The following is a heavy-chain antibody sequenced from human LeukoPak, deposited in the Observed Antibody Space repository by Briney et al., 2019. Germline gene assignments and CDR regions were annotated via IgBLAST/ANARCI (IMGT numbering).Heavy chain of an antibody. CDR1: GFTVSSNY. D-gene: IGHD2-15*01. CDR3: ARGSVVGISPSPFVHSYYCMDV. CDR2: IKRDGSDT. V-gene: IGHV3-7*01. Sequence: GGSLRLSCAASGFTVSSNYMTWVRQAPGKGLECVANIKRDGSDTYYVASAKGRFTISRDNAKNSLYLQMNGLRAEDTAVYYCARGSVVGISPSPFVHSYYCMDVWGKGTTVTVSS. J-gene: IGHJ6*03.